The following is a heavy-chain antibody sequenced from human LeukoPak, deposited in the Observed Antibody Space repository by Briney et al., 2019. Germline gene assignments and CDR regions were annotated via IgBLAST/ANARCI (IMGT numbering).Heavy chain of an antibody. V-gene: IGHV3-15*01. J-gene: IGHJ4*02. Sequence: GGSLRLSCAASGFTFSNAWLNWVRQAPGKGLEWVGHIKSKTDGGTTDYAAPVKGRFTISRDDSKNTLFLQMNSLKAEDTAVYYCTLPWGSGSYYDYWGQGTLVTVSS. D-gene: IGHD3-10*01. CDR1: GFTFSNAW. CDR3: TLPWGSGSYYDY. CDR2: IKSKTDGGTT.